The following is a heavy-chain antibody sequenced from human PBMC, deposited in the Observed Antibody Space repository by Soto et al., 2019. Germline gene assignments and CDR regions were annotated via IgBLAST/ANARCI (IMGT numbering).Heavy chain of an antibody. Sequence: QVQLVQSGAEVKKPGSSVKVSCKASGGTFSSYAISWVRQAPGQGLEWMGGIIPIFGTANYAQKFQGRVTITADESTSTAYMELSSLRSEDTAVYYWASYPSGVVVTKEHAFDIWGQGTMVTVSS. CDR1: GGTFSSYA. V-gene: IGHV1-69*01. CDR2: IIPIFGTA. D-gene: IGHD3-22*01. J-gene: IGHJ3*02. CDR3: ASYPSGVVVTKEHAFDI.